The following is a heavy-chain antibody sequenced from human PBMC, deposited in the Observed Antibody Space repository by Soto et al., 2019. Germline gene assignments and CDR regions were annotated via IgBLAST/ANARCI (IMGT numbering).Heavy chain of an antibody. Sequence: QLQLQESGSGLVQPSQTLSLTCTASGGSISTSDYSWTWIRQPPGGGLEWIGSIYQTGSTYVIPYRKRRFTTFLDKSNNQFSLNLTSVTAADTALYYCAREMTIFGVAPGGGVDVWGQGTTVTVSS. D-gene: IGHD3-3*01. J-gene: IGHJ6*02. CDR3: AREMTIFGVAPGGGVDV. V-gene: IGHV4-30-2*01. CDR2: IYQTGST. CDR1: GGSISTSDYS.